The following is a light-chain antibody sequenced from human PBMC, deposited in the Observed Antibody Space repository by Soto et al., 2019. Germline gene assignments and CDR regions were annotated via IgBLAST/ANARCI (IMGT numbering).Light chain of an antibody. Sequence: DIQLTQSPSTLAASVGDRVTITCRASQSISSWLAWYQQKTGKAPKLLIYKASSLESGVPSRFSGSGSGTEFTLTISSLQPGDFATYYCKQYNSDSITFGQGTRLEIK. J-gene: IGKJ5*01. CDR3: KQYNSDSIT. V-gene: IGKV1-5*03. CDR1: QSISSW. CDR2: KAS.